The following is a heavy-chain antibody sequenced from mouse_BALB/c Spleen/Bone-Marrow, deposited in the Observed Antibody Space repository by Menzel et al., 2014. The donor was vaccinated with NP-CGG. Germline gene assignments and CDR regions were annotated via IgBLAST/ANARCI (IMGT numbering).Heavy chain of an antibody. CDR2: IYAGSGST. Sequence: EESGGRLVTPGTPLTLTCTISGFSLSSDDMNWVRQAPGKELEWIGIIYAGSGSTWYASWAKGRFTISKTSTAVDLKITSPTTEDTATYFCAREAWGGMDLWGPGTLVTVAS. D-gene: IGHD4-1*01. CDR3: AREAWGGMDL. CDR1: GFSLSSDD. J-gene: IGHJ1*01. V-gene: IGHV5-12-1*01.